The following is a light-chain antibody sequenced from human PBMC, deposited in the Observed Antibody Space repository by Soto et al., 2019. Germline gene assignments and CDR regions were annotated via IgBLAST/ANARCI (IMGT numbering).Light chain of an antibody. Sequence: SYELTQPPSVSVAPGKTARITCGGNNIGSKSVHWYQQKPGQAPVLVIYYDSDRPLGIPERFSGSNSGNTATLTISRVEAGDEADYYCQVWDSSSDRYVFGTGTKVTVL. CDR2: YDS. CDR3: QVWDSSSDRYV. V-gene: IGLV3-21*04. J-gene: IGLJ1*01. CDR1: NIGSKS.